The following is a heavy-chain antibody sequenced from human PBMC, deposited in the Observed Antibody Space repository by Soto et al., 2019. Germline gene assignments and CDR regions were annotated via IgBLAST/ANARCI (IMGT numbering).Heavy chain of an antibody. V-gene: IGHV1-24*01. CDR2: FDPEDGET. CDR3: ATRRRWGPARIYYYYGMDV. D-gene: IGHD5-12*01. Sequence: ASVKVSCKVSGYTLTELSMHWVRQAPGKGLEWMGGFDPEDGETIYAQKFQGRVTMTEDTSTDTAYMELSSLRSEDTAVYYCATRRRWGPARIYYYYGMDVWGQGTTVTVSS. J-gene: IGHJ6*02. CDR1: GYTLTELS.